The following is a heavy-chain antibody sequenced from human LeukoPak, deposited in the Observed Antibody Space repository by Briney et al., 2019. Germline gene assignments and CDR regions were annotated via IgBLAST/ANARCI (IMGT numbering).Heavy chain of an antibody. J-gene: IGHJ4*02. CDR2: VSRSGDST. CDR3: AKAGSAMSAAGIEDY. Sequence: GGSLRLSCVASGFTFSIFAMTWVRQAPGKGLEWVSGVSRSGDSTYYAASVKGRFTISRDNSKNTLYLQMSSLRVDDTAVYFCAKAGSAMSAAGIEDYWGQGTLVTVSS. V-gene: IGHV3-23*01. CDR1: GFTFSIFA. D-gene: IGHD6-13*01.